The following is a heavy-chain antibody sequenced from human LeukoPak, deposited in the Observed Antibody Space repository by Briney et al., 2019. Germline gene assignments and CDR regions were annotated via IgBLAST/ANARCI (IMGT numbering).Heavy chain of an antibody. D-gene: IGHD3-9*01. CDR2: VFYTGSP. J-gene: IGHJ4*02. Sequence: SETLSLTCTVSGGSINGYYWGWIRQPPGKGLEWIGYVFYTGSPNYGPSLKSRLSISVDTSKNQFSLTLTSVTAADTAVYYCARHNALLTGFPFDYWGQGALVTVSS. CDR1: GGSINGYY. CDR3: ARHNALLTGFPFDY. V-gene: IGHV4-59*08.